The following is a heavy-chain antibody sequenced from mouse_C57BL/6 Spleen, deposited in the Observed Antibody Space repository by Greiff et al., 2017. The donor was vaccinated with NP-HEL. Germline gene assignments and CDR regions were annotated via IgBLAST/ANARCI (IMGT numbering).Heavy chain of an antibody. CDR3: ARDYGSSDFDY. CDR2: INPYNGGT. CDR1: GYTFTDYY. V-gene: IGHV1-19*01. D-gene: IGHD1-1*01. J-gene: IGHJ2*01. Sequence: EVQLQQSGPVLVKPGASVKMSCKASGYTFTDYYMNWVKQSHGKSLEWIGVINPYNGGTSYNQKFKGKATLTVDKSSSTAYMELNSLTSEDSAVYYCARDYGSSDFDYWGQGTTLTVSS.